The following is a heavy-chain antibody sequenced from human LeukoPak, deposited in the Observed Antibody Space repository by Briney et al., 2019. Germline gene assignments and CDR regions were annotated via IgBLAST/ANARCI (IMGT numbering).Heavy chain of an antibody. CDR3: ARDGVEIVPAAIYF. J-gene: IGHJ4*02. CDR2: IKQDGSEK. Sequence: GGSLRLSCAASGFTFSSYWMSWVRQAPGKGLEWVANIKQDGSEKYYVDSVKGRFPISRDNAKNSLYLQMNSLRAEDTAVYYCARDGVEIVPAAIYFWGQGTLVTVSS. V-gene: IGHV3-7*01. CDR1: GFTFSSYW. D-gene: IGHD2-2*01.